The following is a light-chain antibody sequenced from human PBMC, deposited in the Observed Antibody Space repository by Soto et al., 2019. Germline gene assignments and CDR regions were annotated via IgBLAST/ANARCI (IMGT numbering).Light chain of an antibody. V-gene: IGKV3-20*01. J-gene: IGKJ1*01. Sequence: EIVLTQSPGTLSLSPGERATLSCRASQSVSSSYLAWYQQKPGQAPRLLIYGASSRATGIPDRFSGSGSGTDFTLTISRLEPEYFAVYYCQQYGSSPGTFGQGSKVDSK. CDR3: QQYGSSPGT. CDR2: GAS. CDR1: QSVSSSY.